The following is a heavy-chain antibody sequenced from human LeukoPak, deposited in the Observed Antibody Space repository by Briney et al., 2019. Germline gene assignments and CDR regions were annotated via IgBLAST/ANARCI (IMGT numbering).Heavy chain of an antibody. CDR1: GYTFTSYG. CDR3: ARGGPITMIVVVMGTDAFDI. Sequence: ASVKVSCKASGYTFTSYGISWVRQAPGQGLEWMGWISAYNGNTNYAQKLQGRVTMTTDTSTSTAYMELRSLRSDDTAVYYCARGGPITMIVVVMGTDAFDIWGQGTKVTVSS. V-gene: IGHV1-18*01. CDR2: ISAYNGNT. J-gene: IGHJ3*02. D-gene: IGHD3-22*01.